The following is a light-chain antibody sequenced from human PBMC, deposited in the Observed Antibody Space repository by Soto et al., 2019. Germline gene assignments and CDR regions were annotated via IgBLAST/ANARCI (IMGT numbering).Light chain of an antibody. CDR1: QNVWTY. CDR3: QQSFFIPRT. J-gene: IGKJ2*01. V-gene: IGKV1-39*01. CDR2: GAS. Sequence: DVPMTQSPSSLSASVGDRVTITCRASQNVWTYLNWYQHKPGKAPTLLIYGASDLESGVPARFSGTGSGTDFTLIISSLQSEDFATYYCQQSFFIPRTFGQGTKVEIK.